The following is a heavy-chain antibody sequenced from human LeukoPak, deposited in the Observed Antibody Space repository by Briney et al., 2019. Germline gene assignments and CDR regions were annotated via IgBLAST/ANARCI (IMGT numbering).Heavy chain of an antibody. CDR1: GGTFSSYA. D-gene: IGHD3-16*01. CDR3: AGEGVMITFGPREVQNWFDP. CDR2: IIPILGIA. J-gene: IGHJ5*02. Sequence: SVKVSCKASGGTFSSYAISWVRQAPGQGLEWMGRIIPILGIANYAQKFQGRVTITADKSTSTAYMELSSLRSEDTAVYYCAGEGVMITFGPREVQNWFDPWGQGTLVTVSS. V-gene: IGHV1-69*04.